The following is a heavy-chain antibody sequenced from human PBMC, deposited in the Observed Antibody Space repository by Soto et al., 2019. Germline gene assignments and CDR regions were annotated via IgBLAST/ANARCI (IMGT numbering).Heavy chain of an antibody. D-gene: IGHD6-13*01. CDR3: ARLGIAAPDVGY. Sequence: PSETLSLTCNVSGGSISSGGYYWSWIRQHPGKGLEWIGYIYYSGSTYYNPSLKSRVTISVDTSKNQFSLKLSSVTAADTAVYYCARLGIAAPDVGYWGQGTLVTVSS. CDR2: IYYSGST. J-gene: IGHJ4*02. CDR1: GGSISSGGYY. V-gene: IGHV4-31*03.